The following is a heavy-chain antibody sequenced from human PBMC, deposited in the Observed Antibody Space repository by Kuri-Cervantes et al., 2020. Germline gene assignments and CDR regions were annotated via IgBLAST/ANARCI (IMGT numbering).Heavy chain of an antibody. CDR3: ARANGIATNKNWFDP. CDR2: ISYDGSNK. V-gene: IGHV3-30*03. CDR1: GFTFSSYG. D-gene: IGHD6-13*01. Sequence: GESLKISCAASGFTFSSYGMHWVRQAPGMGLEWVAVISYDGSNKYYADSVKGRFTISRDNSKNTLYLQMNSLRAEDTAVYYCARANGIATNKNWFDPWGQGTLVTVSS. J-gene: IGHJ5*02.